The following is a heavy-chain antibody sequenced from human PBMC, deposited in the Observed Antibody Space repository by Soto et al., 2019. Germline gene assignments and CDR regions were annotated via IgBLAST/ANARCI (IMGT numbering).Heavy chain of an antibody. V-gene: IGHV1-69*02. J-gene: IGHJ4*02. Sequence: SVKVSCKASGDTFRSYTISWVRQAPGQGLEWMGRIIPILGISNYAQKFQGRVTITTDKSTSTVYMELSSLRSDDTTVYYCARGPLNVGFYYFDYWGQGTQVTVS. CDR1: GDTFRSYT. CDR2: IIPILGIS. CDR3: ARGPLNVGFYYFDY. D-gene: IGHD3-10*02.